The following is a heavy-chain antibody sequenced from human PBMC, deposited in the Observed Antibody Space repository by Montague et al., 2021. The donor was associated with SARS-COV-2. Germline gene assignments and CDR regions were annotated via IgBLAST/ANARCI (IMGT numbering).Heavy chain of an antibody. CDR3: AKLPYDNSYGIAV. J-gene: IGHJ6*02. CDR2: YSGST. Sequence: YSGSTNYNPSLQSRIIISVDRSKIQFSLKLNSVTAAGTAIYYCAKLPYDNSYGIAVWCQGTTVTVSS. D-gene: IGHD3-9*01. V-gene: IGHV4-61*07.